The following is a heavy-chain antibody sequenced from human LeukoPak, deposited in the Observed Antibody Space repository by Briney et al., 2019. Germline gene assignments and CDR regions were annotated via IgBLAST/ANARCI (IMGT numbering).Heavy chain of an antibody. J-gene: IGHJ4*02. Sequence: GAPVKVSCKASGYTFSSYDISWVRQAPGQGLEWMGWISAYNGNTNYAQKLQGRVTMTTDTSTSTAYLELRSLRSDDTAVYYCARVSEEMATITFDYWGQGTLVTVSS. D-gene: IGHD5-24*01. CDR2: ISAYNGNT. CDR1: GYTFSSYD. V-gene: IGHV1-18*01. CDR3: ARVSEEMATITFDY.